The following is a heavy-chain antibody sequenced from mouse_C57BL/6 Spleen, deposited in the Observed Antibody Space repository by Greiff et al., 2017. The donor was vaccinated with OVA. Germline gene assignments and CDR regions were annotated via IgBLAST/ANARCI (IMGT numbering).Heavy chain of an antibody. D-gene: IGHD2-2*01. CDR2: IYPGGGYT. V-gene: IGHV1-63*01. CDR3: ARRGGYDGHYFDY. CDR1: GYTFTNYW. J-gene: IGHJ2*01. Sequence: VQLQESGAELVRPGTSVKMSCKASGYTFTNYWIGWAKQRPGHGLEWIGDIYPGGGYTNYNEKFKGEATLTADKSSSTAYMQFSSLTSEDSAIYYCARRGGYDGHYFDYWGQGTTLTVSS.